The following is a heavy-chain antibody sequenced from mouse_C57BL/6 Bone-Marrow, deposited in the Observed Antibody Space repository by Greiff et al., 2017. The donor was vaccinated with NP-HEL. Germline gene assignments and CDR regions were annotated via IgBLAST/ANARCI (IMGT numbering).Heavy chain of an antibody. V-gene: IGHV1-53*01. Sequence: QVQLQQPGTELVKPGASVKLSCKASGYTFSSYWMHWVKQRPGQGLEWIGNINPSNGGTNYNEKFKSKATLTVDKSSSTAYMQLSSLTSEDSAVYDCAREPIYYDYDVWFAYWGQGTLVTVSA. CDR3: AREPIYYDYDVWFAY. D-gene: IGHD2-4*01. J-gene: IGHJ3*01. CDR2: INPSNGGT. CDR1: GYTFSSYW.